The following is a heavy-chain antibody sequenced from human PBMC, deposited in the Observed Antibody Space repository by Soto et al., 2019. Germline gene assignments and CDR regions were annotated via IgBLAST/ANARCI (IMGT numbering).Heavy chain of an antibody. D-gene: IGHD1-20*01. CDR1: GFTFSSYG. Sequence: QVQLVESGGGVVQPGRSLRLSCAASGFTFSSYGMHWVRQAPGKGLEWVAVISYDGSNKYYADSVKGRFTISRDNSKNTLYLQMNSLRAEDTAVYYCAKDQGEVTGTTWDYYYYGMDVWGQGTTVTVSS. CDR2: ISYDGSNK. CDR3: AKDQGEVTGTTWDYYYYGMDV. V-gene: IGHV3-30*18. J-gene: IGHJ6*02.